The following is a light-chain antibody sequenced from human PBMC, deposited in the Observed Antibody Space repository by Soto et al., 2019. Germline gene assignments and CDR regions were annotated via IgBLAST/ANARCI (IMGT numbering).Light chain of an antibody. CDR3: QQLNTFPVT. CDR1: HGISSY. Sequence: DIQLTQSPSFLSASVGDRVTITCRASHGISSYLAWYQQTPGKAPKLLIYASSTLQSGVPSRFSGSGYGTEFTLTISSLQPEDFATYYCQQLNTFPVTFGQGTRLDI. CDR2: ASS. J-gene: IGKJ5*01. V-gene: IGKV1-9*01.